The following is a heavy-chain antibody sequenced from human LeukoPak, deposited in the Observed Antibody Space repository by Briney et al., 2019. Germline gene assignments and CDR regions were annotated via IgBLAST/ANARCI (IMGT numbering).Heavy chain of an antibody. Sequence: SETLSLTCTVSGGSISSYYWSWIRQPPGKGLEWIGYIYYSGSTNYNPSPKSRVTISVDTSKNQFSLKLSSVTAADTAVYYCALTTVTTNRFDPWGQGTLVTVSS. CDR3: ALTTVTTNRFDP. CDR1: GGSISSYY. V-gene: IGHV4-59*01. CDR2: IYYSGST. J-gene: IGHJ5*02. D-gene: IGHD4-17*01.